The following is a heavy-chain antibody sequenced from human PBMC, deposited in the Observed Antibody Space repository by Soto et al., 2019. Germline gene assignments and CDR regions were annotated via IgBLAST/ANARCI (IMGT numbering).Heavy chain of an antibody. CDR1: GGSFSGYY. CDR3: ARQHYYDSSGYYTCN. Sequence: SETLSLTCAVYGGSFSGYYWTWIRQPPGTGLEWIGEINHSGSTNYNPSLKSRVTISVDTSKNQFSLRLNSVTAADTAVYYCARQHYYDSSGYYTCNWGQGTLLTVSS. J-gene: IGHJ4*02. CDR2: INHSGST. V-gene: IGHV4-34*01. D-gene: IGHD3-22*01.